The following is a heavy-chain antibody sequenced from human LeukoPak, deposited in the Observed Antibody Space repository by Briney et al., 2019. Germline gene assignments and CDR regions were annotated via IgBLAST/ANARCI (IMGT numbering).Heavy chain of an antibody. CDR3: VKDAVAGPLSYFDY. CDR1: GFTFSSYA. D-gene: IGHD6-19*01. V-gene: IGHV3-23*01. Sequence: GGSLRLSCAASGFTFSSYAMSWVRQAPGKGLEWVSAISGSGGSTYYADTVKGRFTISRDNSKNTLYLQMSSLRAEDTAVYYCVKDAVAGPLSYFDYWGQGTLVTVSS. J-gene: IGHJ4*02. CDR2: ISGSGGST.